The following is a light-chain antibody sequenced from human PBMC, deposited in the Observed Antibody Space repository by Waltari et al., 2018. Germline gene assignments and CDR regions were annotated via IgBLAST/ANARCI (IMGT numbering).Light chain of an antibody. V-gene: IGKV3-20*01. J-gene: IGKJ2*03. CDR1: QTISSSH. Sequence: DTLLTQSPGPLSLSPGERATLSCRTSQTISSSHLAWYQQKPGQAPRLLMYATSSRATGVPDRFSGSGSGTDFTLTISRLEPEDFAVYYCQHYGTSSPVSFGQGTKLEIK. CDR3: QHYGTSSPVS. CDR2: ATS.